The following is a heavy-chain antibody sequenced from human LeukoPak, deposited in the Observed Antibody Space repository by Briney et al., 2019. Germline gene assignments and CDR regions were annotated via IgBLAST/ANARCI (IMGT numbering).Heavy chain of an antibody. CDR1: GGSISPYY. J-gene: IGHJ6*03. Sequence: PSETLSLTCTVSGGSISPYYWSWIRQPPGMRLEWIGYIFYSGSTSFSPSLKSRVTMSVDTSKNQFSLKLSSVTAADTAVYYCARALVVGDATRKYYYYMDVWGKGTTVTVSS. D-gene: IGHD2-2*01. V-gene: IGHV4-59*01. CDR3: ARALVVGDATRKYYYYMDV. CDR2: IFYSGST.